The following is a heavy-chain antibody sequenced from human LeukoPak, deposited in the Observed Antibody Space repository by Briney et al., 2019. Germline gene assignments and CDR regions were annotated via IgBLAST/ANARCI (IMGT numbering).Heavy chain of an antibody. V-gene: IGHV4-38-2*02. J-gene: IGHJ5*02. CDR1: GYSISSGYF. CDR3: ARAGVWFGELLGFDP. Sequence: SETLSLTCTVSGYSISSGYFWGWIRQPPGKGLEWIGSISHSGTTYYNPSLKSRITISQDTSKNQFSLKVNSVTAADTAVYYCARAGVWFGELLGFDPWGQGTLVTVSS. D-gene: IGHD3-10*01. CDR2: ISHSGTT.